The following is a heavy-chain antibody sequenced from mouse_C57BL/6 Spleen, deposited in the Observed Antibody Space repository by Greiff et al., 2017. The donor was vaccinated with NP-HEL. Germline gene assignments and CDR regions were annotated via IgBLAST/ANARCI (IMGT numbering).Heavy chain of an antibody. CDR1: GYTFTDYN. CDR2: INPNNGGT. D-gene: IGHD2-12*01. CDR3: ARGERIRRYFDY. Sequence: EVQLQQSGPELVKPGASVKMSCKASGYTFTDYNMHWVKQSHGKSLEWIGYINPNNGGTSYNQKFKGKATLTVNKSSSTAYMELRSLTSEDSAVYYCARGERIRRYFDYWGQGTTLTVSS. V-gene: IGHV1-22*01. J-gene: IGHJ2*01.